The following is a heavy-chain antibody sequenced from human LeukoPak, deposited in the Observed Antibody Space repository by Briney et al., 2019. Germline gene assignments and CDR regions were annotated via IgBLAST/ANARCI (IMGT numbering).Heavy chain of an antibody. CDR2: ISGSGGST. J-gene: IGHJ6*02. V-gene: IGHV3-23*01. D-gene: IGHD2-15*01. CDR1: GFTFSSYA. CDR3: ANVGLGYCRGGSCDSYYYYGMDV. Sequence: GGSLRLSCAASGFTFSSYAMSWVRQAPGKGLEWVSAISGSGGSTYYADSVKGRFTISRDNSKNTLYLQMNSLRAEDTAVYYCANVGLGYCRGGSCDSYYYYGMDVWGQGTTVTVSS.